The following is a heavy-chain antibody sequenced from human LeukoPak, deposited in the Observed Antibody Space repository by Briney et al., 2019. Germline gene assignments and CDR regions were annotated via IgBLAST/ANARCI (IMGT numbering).Heavy chain of an antibody. J-gene: IGHJ6*03. CDR2: INPSGGST. CDR1: GYTFTSYY. CDR3: ASTVCGGDCYSGYNYYYYMDV. V-gene: IGHV1-46*01. D-gene: IGHD2-21*02. Sequence: ASVKVSYKASGYTFTSYYMHWVRQAPGQGLEWMGIINPSGGSTSYAQKFQGRVTMTRDMSTSTVYMELSSLRSEDTAVYYCASTVCGGDCYSGYNYYYYMDVWGKGTTVTVSS.